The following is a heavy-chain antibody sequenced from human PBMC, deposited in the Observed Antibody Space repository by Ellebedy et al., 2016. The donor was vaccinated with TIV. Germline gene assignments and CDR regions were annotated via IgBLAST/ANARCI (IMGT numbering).Heavy chain of an antibody. J-gene: IGHJ6*02. D-gene: IGHD3-22*01. CDR1: GLTFSSYS. Sequence: GGSLRLSCAASGLTFSSYSMNWVRQAPGKGLEWVSYIKGRSSAVYYADFVNGLFTISRDNGKNSLHLQMTSLRDEDTAIYYCVRDGYFDSSGYSLGMDVWGQGTTVIVSS. CDR3: VRDGYFDSSGYSLGMDV. V-gene: IGHV3-48*02. CDR2: IKGRSSAV.